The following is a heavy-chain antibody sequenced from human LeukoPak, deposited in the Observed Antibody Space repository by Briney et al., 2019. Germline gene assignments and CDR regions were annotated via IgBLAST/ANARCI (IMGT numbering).Heavy chain of an antibody. CDR2: IYYSGST. CDR3: ARVEVHTAMRAPDWYFDL. Sequence: SETLSLTCTVSGGSISSYYWSWIRQPPGKGLEWIGYIYYSGSTNYNASLKSRVTISVDTSKNQLSLKLSSVTAADTAVYYCARVEVHTAMRAPDWYFDLWGRGTLVTVSS. D-gene: IGHD5-18*01. V-gene: IGHV4-59*01. CDR1: GGSISSYY. J-gene: IGHJ2*01.